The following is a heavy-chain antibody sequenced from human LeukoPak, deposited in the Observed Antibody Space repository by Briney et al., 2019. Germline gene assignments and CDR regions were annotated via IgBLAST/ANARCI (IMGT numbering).Heavy chain of an antibody. CDR2: IYYSGST. D-gene: IGHD3-10*01. V-gene: IGHV4-59*01. CDR3: ARDTDYYGSGSYAGY. CDR1: GGSTRSYY. Sequence: ASETLSLTCTVSGGSTRSYYWSWIRQPPGKGLEWIGYIYYSGSTNYNPSLKSRVTISVDTSKNQFSLKLSSVTAADTAVYYCARDTDYYGSGSYAGYWGQGTLVTVSS. J-gene: IGHJ4*02.